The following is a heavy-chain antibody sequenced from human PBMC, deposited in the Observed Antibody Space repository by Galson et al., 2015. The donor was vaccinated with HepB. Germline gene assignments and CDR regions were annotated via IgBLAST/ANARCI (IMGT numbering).Heavy chain of an antibody. CDR1: GFTFSSYW. V-gene: IGHV3-74*01. CDR2: INSDGSST. CDR3: ARDRLGLGIEDAFDI. Sequence: SLRLSCAASGFTFSSYWMHWVRQAPGKGLVWVSRINSDGSSTSYADSVKGRFTISRDNAKNTLYLQMNSLRAEDTAVYYCARDRLGLGIEDAFDIWGQGTMVTVSS. J-gene: IGHJ3*02. D-gene: IGHD7-27*01.